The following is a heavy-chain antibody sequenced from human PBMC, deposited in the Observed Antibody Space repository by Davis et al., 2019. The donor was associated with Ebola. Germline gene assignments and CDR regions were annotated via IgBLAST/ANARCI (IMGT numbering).Heavy chain of an antibody. J-gene: IGHJ4*02. CDR1: GYTFTSYG. CDR3: ARGPRITMIVVVISIDY. V-gene: IGHV1-2*06. D-gene: IGHD3-22*01. CDR2: INPNSGGT. Sequence: ASVKVSCKASGYTFTSYGISWVRQAPGQGLEWMGRINPNSGGTNYAQKFQGRVTMTRDTSISTAYMELSRLRSDDTAVYYCARGPRITMIVVVISIDYWGQGTLVTVSS.